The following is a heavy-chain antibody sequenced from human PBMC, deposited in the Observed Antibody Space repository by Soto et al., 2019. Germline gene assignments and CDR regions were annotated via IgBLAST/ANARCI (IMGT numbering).Heavy chain of an antibody. Sequence: QLQLQESGPGLVKPSETLSLTCTVSGGSISSSSYYWGWIRQPPGKGLEWIGSLYYSGSTYYNPSLKSRVPITVDTCKRQFSLTLSSVTAADTAVYYCARPLEKVTTVTKINAFDIWGQGTMVTVSS. V-gene: IGHV4-39*01. CDR3: ARPLEKVTTVTKINAFDI. CDR1: GGSISSSSYY. J-gene: IGHJ3*02. CDR2: LYYSGST. D-gene: IGHD4-17*01.